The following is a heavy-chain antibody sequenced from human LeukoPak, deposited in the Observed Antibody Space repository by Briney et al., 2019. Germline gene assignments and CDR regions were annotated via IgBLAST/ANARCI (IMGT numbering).Heavy chain of an antibody. CDR1: VFTFSTYW. CDR3: ARDPGSNSHDWYFDL. V-gene: IGHV3-74*01. J-gene: IGHJ2*01. D-gene: IGHD1-26*01. CDR2: INTEGKTT. Sequence: PGGSLRLSCAASVFTFSTYWMYWVRDAPGKGLLWVSRINTEGKTTHYADSVKGRFVTSRDNAKNTLYLQMNSLRTEDTAVYYCARDPGSNSHDWYFDLWGRGTLVTVSS.